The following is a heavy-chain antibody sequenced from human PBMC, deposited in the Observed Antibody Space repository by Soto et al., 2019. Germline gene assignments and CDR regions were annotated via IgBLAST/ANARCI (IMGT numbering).Heavy chain of an antibody. CDR1: GFTFSNAW. J-gene: IGHJ6*02. V-gene: IGHV3-15*07. Sequence: EVQLVESGGGLVKPGGSLRLSCAASGFTFSNAWMNWVRQAPGKGLEWVGRIKSKTDGGTTDYAAPVKGRFTISRDDSKNTLYLQMNSMKTEDTAVYYCTTGPSQYYYYGMDVWGQGTTATVSS. CDR2: IKSKTDGGTT. CDR3: TTGPSQYYYYGMDV.